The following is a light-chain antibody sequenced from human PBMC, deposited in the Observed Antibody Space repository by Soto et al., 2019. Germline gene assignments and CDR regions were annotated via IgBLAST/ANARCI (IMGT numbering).Light chain of an antibody. CDR1: QSIGTY. Sequence: DAQMTQSPSSLSASVGDSVTITCRASQSIGTYLDWYQHKPGKAPKLLIYAASSLQSGVPSRFSGTGSETDFTLTISSLQPEDFATYYCQESHITFGQGTKLEIK. V-gene: IGKV1-39*01. CDR3: QESHIT. J-gene: IGKJ2*01. CDR2: AAS.